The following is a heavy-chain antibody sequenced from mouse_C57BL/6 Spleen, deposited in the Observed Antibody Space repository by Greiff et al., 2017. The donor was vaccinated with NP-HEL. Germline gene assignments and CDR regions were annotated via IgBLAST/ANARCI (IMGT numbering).Heavy chain of an antibody. CDR2: IRLKSDNYAT. CDR3: TSYYGSSSFAY. J-gene: IGHJ3*01. V-gene: IGHV6-3*01. D-gene: IGHD1-1*01. Sequence: EVKVEESGGGLVQPGGSMKLSCVASGFTFSNYWMNWVRQSPEKGLEWVAQIRLKSDNYATHYAESVKGRFTISRDDSKSSVYLQMNNLRAEDTGIYYCTSYYGSSSFAYWGQGTLVTVSA. CDR1: GFTFSNYW.